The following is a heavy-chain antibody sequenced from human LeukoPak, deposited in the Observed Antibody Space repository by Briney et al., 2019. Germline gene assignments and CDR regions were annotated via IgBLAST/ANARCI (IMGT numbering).Heavy chain of an antibody. CDR3: ARHSDRWRYAMDV. CDR2: IYQSGST. J-gene: IGHJ6*02. CDR1: GGSISFY. V-gene: IGHV4-59*08. D-gene: IGHD1-26*01. Sequence: PSETLSLTCTVPGGSISFYWSWFRQSPGKGLEWIGQIYQSGSTDYNPSLRSRVTISRDTSKNQFSLQLYSVTAADTAVYYCARHSDRWRYAMDVWGQGTTVTVSS.